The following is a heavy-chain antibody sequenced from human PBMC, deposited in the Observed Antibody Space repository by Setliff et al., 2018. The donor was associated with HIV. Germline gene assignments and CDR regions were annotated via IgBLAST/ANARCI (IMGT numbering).Heavy chain of an antibody. Sequence: SETLSLTCAVSGYSISSGYYWGWIRQPPGKGLEWIGSIYHTGSTYYNPSLKGRVTISVDTSKNQFSLKLNSVTAADTAVYYCARGVPLLPPNFWGQGTLVTVPS. CDR3: ARGVPLLPPNF. J-gene: IGHJ4*02. CDR2: IYHTGST. CDR1: GYSISSGYY. D-gene: IGHD2-21*02. V-gene: IGHV4-38-2*01.